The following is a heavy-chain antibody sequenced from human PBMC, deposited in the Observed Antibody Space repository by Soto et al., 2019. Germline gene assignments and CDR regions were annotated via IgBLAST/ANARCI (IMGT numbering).Heavy chain of an antibody. CDR2: MHYSGRT. J-gene: IGHJ6*02. D-gene: IGHD3-16*02. CDR1: GYSVSSSDYY. V-gene: IGHV4-39*01. CDR3: APLTVILSGPYGIHV. Sequence: PSETLSLTCTVSGYSVSSSDYYWAWIRQPPGKGLEWIGYMHYSGRTYYNPSLKSRVTLSVDTSKNQFSVKLNSVTASDTAVYYCAPLTVILSGPYGIHVWGQGTTVTVSS.